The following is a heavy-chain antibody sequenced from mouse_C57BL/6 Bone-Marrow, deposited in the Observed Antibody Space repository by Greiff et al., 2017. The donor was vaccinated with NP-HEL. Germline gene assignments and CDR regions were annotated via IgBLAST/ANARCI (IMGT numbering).Heavy chain of an antibody. J-gene: IGHJ2*01. Sequence: EVHLVESGGDLVKPGGSLKLSCAASGFTFSSYGMSWVRQTPDKRLEWVATISSGGSYTYYPDSVKGRFTISRDNAKNTLYLQMSSLKSEDTAMYYCARHTTVVPYWGQGTTLTVSS. CDR3: ARHTTVVPY. CDR1: GFTFSSYG. CDR2: ISSGGSYT. V-gene: IGHV5-6*01. D-gene: IGHD1-1*01.